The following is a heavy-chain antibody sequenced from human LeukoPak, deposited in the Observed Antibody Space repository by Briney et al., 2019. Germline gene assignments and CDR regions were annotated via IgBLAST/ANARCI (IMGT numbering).Heavy chain of an antibody. Sequence: ASVKVSCKASGYTFTGYYMHWVRQAPGQGLEWMGWINPNSGGTNYAQKFQGRVTMTRDTSISTAYLQWSSLKASDTAMYYCARHSSSWAPFDYWGQGTLVTVSS. D-gene: IGHD6-13*01. CDR3: ARHSSSWAPFDY. CDR2: INPNSGGT. J-gene: IGHJ4*02. CDR1: GYTFTGYY. V-gene: IGHV1-2*02.